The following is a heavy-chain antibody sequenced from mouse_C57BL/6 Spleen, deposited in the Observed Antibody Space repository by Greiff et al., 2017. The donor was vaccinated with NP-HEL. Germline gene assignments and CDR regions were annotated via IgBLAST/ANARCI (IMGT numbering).Heavy chain of an antibody. J-gene: IGHJ4*01. V-gene: IGHV5-17*01. D-gene: IGHD1-1*01. CDR3: ARRRIYYYGSSYVNYAMDY. Sequence: EVKLEESGGGLVKPGGSLKLSCAASGFTFSDYGMHWVRQAPEKGLEWVAYISSGSSTIYYADTVKGRFTISRDNAKNTLFLQMTSLRSEDTAMYYCARRRIYYYGSSYVNYAMDYWGQGTSVTVSS. CDR2: ISSGSSTI. CDR1: GFTFSDYG.